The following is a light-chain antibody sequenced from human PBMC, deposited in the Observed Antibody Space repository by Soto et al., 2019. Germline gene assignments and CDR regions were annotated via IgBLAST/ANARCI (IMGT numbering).Light chain of an antibody. J-gene: IGLJ2*01. CDR1: SSDVGGYNY. CDR3: SSYTSSKTLL. Sequence: QSVLTQPASVSGSPGQSITISCTGTSSDVGGYNYVAWYQQHPGKAPKLMIFDVYNRPSGVSYRFSASKSGNTASLTISGLQAEDEADYYCSSYTSSKTLLFGGGTKLTVL. V-gene: IGLV2-14*03. CDR2: DVY.